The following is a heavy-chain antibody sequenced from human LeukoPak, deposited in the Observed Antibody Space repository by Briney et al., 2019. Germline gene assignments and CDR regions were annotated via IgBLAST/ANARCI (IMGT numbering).Heavy chain of an antibody. V-gene: IGHV5-51*01. J-gene: IGHJ5*02. Sequence: GESLKISCMGSGYTFSNYWIGWVRQMPGKGLEWMGIIYPGDSDTRYSPSFQGQVTISADKSISTAYLQWSSLKASDTAMYYCARHREMKYSSSFDPWGQGTLVTVSS. CDR3: ARHREMKYSSSFDP. D-gene: IGHD6-6*01. CDR2: IYPGDSDT. CDR1: GYTFSNYW.